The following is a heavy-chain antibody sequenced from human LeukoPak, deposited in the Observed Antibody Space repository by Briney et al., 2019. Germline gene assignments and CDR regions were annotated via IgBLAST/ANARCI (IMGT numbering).Heavy chain of an antibody. V-gene: IGHV3-48*01. J-gene: IGHJ3*02. CDR3: ASTRRSRGAFDI. CDR1: GFTFSSYS. CDR2: ISSSSSTI. Sequence: PGGSLRLSCAASGFTFSSYSMNWVREAPGKGLEWVSYISSSSSTIYYADSVKGRFTISRDNAKNSLYLQMNSLRAEDTAVYYCASTRRSRGAFDIWGQGTMVTVSS.